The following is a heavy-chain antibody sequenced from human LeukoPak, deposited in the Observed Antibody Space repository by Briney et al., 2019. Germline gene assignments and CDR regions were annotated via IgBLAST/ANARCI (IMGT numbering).Heavy chain of an antibody. J-gene: IGHJ6*02. D-gene: IGHD3-9*01. CDR3: SREYFDWSRNYYYGMDV. CDR2: SSGSGGST. Sequence: GGSLRLSCAASGFTFSSYAMSWVRQAPGKGLEWVSASSGSGGSTFYADSVRGRFTISRDNSKNTLYLQMNSLRAEDTAVYYCSREYFDWSRNYYYGMDVWGQGTTVTVSS. V-gene: IGHV3-23*01. CDR1: GFTFSSYA.